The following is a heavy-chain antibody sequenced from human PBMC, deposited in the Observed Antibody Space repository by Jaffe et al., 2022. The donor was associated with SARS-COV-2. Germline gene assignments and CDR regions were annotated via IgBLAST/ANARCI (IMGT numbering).Heavy chain of an antibody. V-gene: IGHV4-31*03. CDR3: ARDRRNRNSSWYYFDY. Sequence: QVQLQESGPGLVKPSQTLSLTCTVSGGSISSGGYYWSWIRQHPGKGLEWIGYIYYSGSTYYNPSLKSRVTISVDTSKNQFSLKLSSVTAADTAVYYCARDRRNRNSSWYYFDYWGQGTLVTVSS. CDR2: IYYSGST. J-gene: IGHJ4*02. CDR1: GGSISSGGYY. D-gene: IGHD6-13*01.